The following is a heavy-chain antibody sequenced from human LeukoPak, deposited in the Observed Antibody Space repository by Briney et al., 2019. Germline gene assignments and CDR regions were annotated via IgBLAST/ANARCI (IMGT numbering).Heavy chain of an antibody. Sequence: PGGSLRLSCAASGFTFSSYGMHWVRQAPGKGLEWVAVIWYDGSNKYYADSVKGRFTISRDNSKNTLYLQMNSLRAEDTAVYYCARDLYPNSQGGFDYWGQGTLVTVSS. V-gene: IGHV3-33*01. CDR1: GFTFSSYG. CDR2: IWYDGSNK. J-gene: IGHJ4*02. CDR3: ARDLYPNSQGGFDY. D-gene: IGHD2-21*01.